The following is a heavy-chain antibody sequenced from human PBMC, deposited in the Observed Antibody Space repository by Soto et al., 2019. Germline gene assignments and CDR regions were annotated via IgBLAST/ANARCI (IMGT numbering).Heavy chain of an antibody. CDR3: ARQETSGLPERVFDV. V-gene: IGHV4-59*08. CDR1: GGSISSYY. J-gene: IGHJ3*01. Sequence: SETLSLTCTVSGGSISSYYWTWIRQPPGKGLEWIGYIYHSGSTIYNPSLKSRVTISVDTSKTKFSLELSSVTAADTAVYYCARQETSGLPERVFDVWGQGTMVTVS. D-gene: IGHD6-25*01. CDR2: IYHSGST.